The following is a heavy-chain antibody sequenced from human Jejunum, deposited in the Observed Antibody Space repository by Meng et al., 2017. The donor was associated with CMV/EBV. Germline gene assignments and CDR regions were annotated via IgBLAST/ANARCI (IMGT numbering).Heavy chain of an antibody. D-gene: IGHD3-10*01. Sequence: VQLVQAGAGVKKPGASVKVSCKASGYTFSSFGISWVRQAPGQGLEWMGWISAYNGKTNYAQKFQGRVTMTTDTSTSTAYMEVRSLTSDDTAVYYCASGFLPSWFDPWGQGTLVTVSS. CDR1: GYTFSSFG. V-gene: IGHV1-18*01. CDR2: ISAYNGKT. CDR3: ASGFLPSWFDP. J-gene: IGHJ5*02.